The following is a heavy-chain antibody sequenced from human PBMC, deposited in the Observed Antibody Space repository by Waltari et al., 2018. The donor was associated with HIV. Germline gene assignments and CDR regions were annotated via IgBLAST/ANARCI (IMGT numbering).Heavy chain of an antibody. CDR1: GGSIITSDYF. Sequence: QLQLQESGPGLVKPSETLSLTCAVSGGSIITSDYFWAWVRQPPGKDLEWIGTIYYTGTTNHNPSLKSRVTIPVDTSNDQFSLRLNSVTAADTAVYYCARQRYSSGSYRGYFDPWGQGTLVSVSS. CDR3: ARQRYSSGSYRGYFDP. D-gene: IGHD3-10*01. CDR2: IYYTGTT. V-gene: IGHV4-39*01. J-gene: IGHJ5*02.